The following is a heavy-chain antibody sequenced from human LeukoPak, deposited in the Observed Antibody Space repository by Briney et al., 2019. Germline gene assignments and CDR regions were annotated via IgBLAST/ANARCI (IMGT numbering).Heavy chain of an antibody. D-gene: IGHD1-14*01. CDR2: IKSDGSVT. CDR3: ARDHDAVGTTIDH. J-gene: IGHJ4*02. V-gene: IGHV3-74*01. CDR1: GFTFSSYW. Sequence: GGSLRLSCAASGFTFSSYWMHWVRQAPGEGLVWVSRIKSDGSVTWYADSVKGRFTISRDNAKNMLYLQMSSPRDEDTAVYFCARDHDAVGTTIDHWGQGTLVTVSS.